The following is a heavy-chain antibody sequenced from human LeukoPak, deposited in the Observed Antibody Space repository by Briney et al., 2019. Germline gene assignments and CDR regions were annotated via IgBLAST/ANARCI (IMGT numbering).Heavy chain of an antibody. D-gene: IGHD3-10*01. V-gene: IGHV4-30-2*01. CDR2: IYHSGST. J-gene: IGHJ5*02. CDR3: ARDSEDLGGHWFDP. Sequence: SETLSLTCTVSGGSISSGGYYWSWIRQPPGKGLEWIGYIYHSGSTYYNPSLKSRVTISVDRSKNQFSLKLSSVTAADTAVYYCARDSEDLGGHWFDPWGQGTLVTVSP. CDR1: GGSISSGGYY.